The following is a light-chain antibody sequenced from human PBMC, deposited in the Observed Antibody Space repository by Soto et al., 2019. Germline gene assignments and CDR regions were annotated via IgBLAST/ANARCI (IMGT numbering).Light chain of an antibody. J-gene: IGLJ3*02. CDR1: SSNIGSHY. V-gene: IGLV1-47*01. CDR2: RTN. Sequence: QSVLTHPPSASGTPGQRVTISVSGSSSNIGSHYVYWYQQLPGTAPQLLIYRTNQRPSGVPDRFSGSKSGTSASLAIRGLRSEDEAYYYCEAWDDRRSGWGFGGGTKVTGL. CDR3: EAWDDRRSGWG.